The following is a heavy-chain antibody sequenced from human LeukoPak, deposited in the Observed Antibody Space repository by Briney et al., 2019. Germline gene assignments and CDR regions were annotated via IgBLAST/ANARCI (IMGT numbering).Heavy chain of an antibody. CDR3: AKGPSHYSWIYRYFDY. D-gene: IGHD1-26*01. CDR2: LSWDSTNI. Sequence: GRSLRLSCTASGFTLYDYAMHWVRHAPGKGLEWVSGLSWDSTNIGYADSVKGRFTISRDNAKNSLYLQMNSLRVEDTAFYYCAKGPSHYSWIYRYFDYWGQETLVTVSS. J-gene: IGHJ4*02. V-gene: IGHV3-9*01. CDR1: GFTLYDYA.